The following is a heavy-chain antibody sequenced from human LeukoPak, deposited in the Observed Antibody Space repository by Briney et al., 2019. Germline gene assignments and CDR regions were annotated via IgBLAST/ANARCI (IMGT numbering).Heavy chain of an antibody. V-gene: IGHV3-23*01. J-gene: IGHJ4*02. CDR2: ISGSGGST. Sequence: GGSLRLSCSASGFPFNTYAIHWVRQAPGKGLEWVSAISGSGGSTHYADSVKGRFTISRDNSKNTLFLQMNSLRAEDTAVYYCAKGEQGVDYWGQGTLVTVSS. CDR1: GFPFNTYA. D-gene: IGHD1-26*01. CDR3: AKGEQGVDY.